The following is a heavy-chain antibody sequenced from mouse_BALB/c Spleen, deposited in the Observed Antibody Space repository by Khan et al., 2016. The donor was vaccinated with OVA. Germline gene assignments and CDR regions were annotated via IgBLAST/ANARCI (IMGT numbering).Heavy chain of an antibody. Sequence: EVQLHQSGPELMKPGASVKISCKASGYSFTSYYIHWVMQSHGKSLEWIGYIDPFSGGTTYNQKFKGKATLTVDKSSSTAYIHISNLTSEDSAVYYCTRHGYVAWFTYWGQGTLVTVSA. D-gene: IGHD2-2*01. J-gene: IGHJ3*01. CDR2: IDPFSGGT. V-gene: IGHV1S135*01. CDR3: TRHGYVAWFTY. CDR1: GYSFTSYY.